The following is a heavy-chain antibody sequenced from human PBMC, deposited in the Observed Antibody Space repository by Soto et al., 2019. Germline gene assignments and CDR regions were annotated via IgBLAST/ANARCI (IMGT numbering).Heavy chain of an antibody. CDR3: VFFFLAADGIRDTVPVSAFLLNRSSDL. J-gene: IGHJ2*01. V-gene: IGHV3-23*01. CDR2: ISGSGTTT. Sequence: KGLEWVSAISGSGTTTYSADSVRGRFTISRDNSNNMLYLQMNSPSPEDTALYYCVFFFLAADGIRDTVPVSAFLLNRSSDL. D-gene: IGHD6-25*01.